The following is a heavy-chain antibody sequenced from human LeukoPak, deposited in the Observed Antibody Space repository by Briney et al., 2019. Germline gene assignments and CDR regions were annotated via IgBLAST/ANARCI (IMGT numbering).Heavy chain of an antibody. CDR3: ARTMWASAAVYYYYYMDV. D-gene: IGHD3-10*02. CDR1: GGSISSGGYS. CDR2: IYHSGST. V-gene: IGHV4-30-2*01. Sequence: SETLSLTCAVSGGSISSGGYSWSWIRQPPGKGLEWIGYIYHSGSTYYNPSLKSRVTISVDRSKNQFSLKLSSVTAADTAVYYCARTMWASAAVYYYYYMDVWGKGTTVTVSS. J-gene: IGHJ6*03.